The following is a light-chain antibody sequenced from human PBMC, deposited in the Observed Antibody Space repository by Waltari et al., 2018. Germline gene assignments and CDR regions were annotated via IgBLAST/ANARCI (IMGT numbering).Light chain of an antibody. J-gene: IGLJ2*01. Sequence: SYELTQPPSVSVSPGQTASITCSGDKLGDKYACWYQQKPGQSPVVVIYQDRKRPSGIPERFSGSKSGNTATLTISGTQAMDEADHYCQAWDSSTGVFGGGTKLTVL. CDR1: KLGDKY. CDR3: QAWDSSTGV. CDR2: QDR. V-gene: IGLV3-1*01.